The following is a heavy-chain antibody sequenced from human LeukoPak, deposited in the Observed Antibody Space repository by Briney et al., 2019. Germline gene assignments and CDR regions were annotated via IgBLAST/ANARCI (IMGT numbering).Heavy chain of an antibody. D-gene: IGHD5-12*01. CDR3: ARAGRRGYSGYDYYFDY. CDR1: GGSISSYY. Sequence: SETLSLTCTVSGGSISSYYWSWIRQPPGKGLEWIGYIYYSGSTNYNPPLKSRVTISVDTSKNQFSLKLSSVTAADTAVYYCARAGRRGYSGYDYYFDYWGQGTLVTVSS. J-gene: IGHJ4*02. CDR2: IYYSGST. V-gene: IGHV4-59*01.